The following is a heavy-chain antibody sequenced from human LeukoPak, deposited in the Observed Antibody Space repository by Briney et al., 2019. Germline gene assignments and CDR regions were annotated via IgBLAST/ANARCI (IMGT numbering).Heavy chain of an antibody. CDR3: ARDSVVEMATIEKPYFDY. V-gene: IGHV3-21*01. D-gene: IGHD5-24*01. CDR1: GFTFSSYS. Sequence: GGSLRLSCAASGFTFSSYSMNWVRQAPGKGLEWVSSISSSSSYIYYADSVKGRFTISRDNAKNSLYLQMNSLRAEDTAVYYCARDSVVEMATIEKPYFDYWGQGTLVTVSS. J-gene: IGHJ4*02. CDR2: ISSSSSYI.